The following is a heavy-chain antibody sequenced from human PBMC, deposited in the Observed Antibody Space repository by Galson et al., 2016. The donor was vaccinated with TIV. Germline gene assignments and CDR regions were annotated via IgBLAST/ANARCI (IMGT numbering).Heavy chain of an antibody. V-gene: IGHV4-61*02. CDR1: GGSLSSGRYY. J-gene: IGHJ4*02. D-gene: IGHD3-22*01. Sequence: TLSLTCTVSGGSLSSGRYYWSWIRQPAGKGFEWIGRLFPSGNTNYNPSLKSRVTISVDTSKNQFSLNLSSVTAADTAVYYCAREVYYFDRSGYYFDQWGQGTQVTVSS. CDR2: LFPSGNT. CDR3: AREVYYFDRSGYYFDQ.